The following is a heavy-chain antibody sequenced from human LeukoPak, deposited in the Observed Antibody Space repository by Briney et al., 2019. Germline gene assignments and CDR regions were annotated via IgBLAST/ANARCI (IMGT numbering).Heavy chain of an antibody. CDR1: DGSISSYY. Sequence: SETLSLTCTVSDGSISSYYWSWIRQPPGKGLEWIGYIYYSGSTNYNPSLKSRVTISVDTSKNQFSLKLSSVTAADTAVYYCAGRGVPATAIPLYYFDYWGQGTLVTVSS. V-gene: IGHV4-59*01. D-gene: IGHD2-2*02. CDR3: AGRGVPATAIPLYYFDY. CDR2: IYYSGST. J-gene: IGHJ4*02.